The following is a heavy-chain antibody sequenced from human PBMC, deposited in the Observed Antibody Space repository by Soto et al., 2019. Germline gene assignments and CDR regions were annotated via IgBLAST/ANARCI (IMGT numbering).Heavy chain of an antibody. V-gene: IGHV3-33*06. CDR1: GLPIFDNR. CDR3: AKSIAVAPGWRDP. J-gene: IGHJ5*02. Sequence: WFLRLCSTASGLPIFDNRMDWVRKAPGKGLEWVAGIWYDGRNKYYADSVKGRFTISRDNSKNSVYLQMNSLRAEDTAVYYCAKSIAVAPGWRDPCGQGTVVTGSS. CDR2: IWYDGRNK. D-gene: IGHD6-19*01.